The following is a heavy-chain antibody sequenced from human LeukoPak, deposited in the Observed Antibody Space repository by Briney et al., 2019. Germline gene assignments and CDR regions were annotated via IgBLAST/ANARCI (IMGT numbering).Heavy chain of an antibody. D-gene: IGHD3-9*01. V-gene: IGHV3-23*01. Sequence: GGSLRLSCAASGFTFSSYGMSWVRQAPGKGLEWVSTISGSGGSTYYADSVKGRFTISRDNSKNTAYLQMNSLKTEDTAVYYCAKNYDILTGYLYYYYYMDVWGKGTTVTVSS. CDR1: GFTFSSYG. J-gene: IGHJ6*03. CDR3: AKNYDILTGYLYYYYYMDV. CDR2: ISGSGGST.